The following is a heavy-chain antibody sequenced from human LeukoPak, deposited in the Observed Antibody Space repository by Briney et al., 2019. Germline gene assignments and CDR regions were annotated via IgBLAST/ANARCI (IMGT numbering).Heavy chain of an antibody. J-gene: IGHJ6*03. CDR1: GYIFTDYY. D-gene: IGHD3-22*01. CDR2: INPNSGGT. V-gene: IGHV1/OR15-1*04. Sequence: ASVKVSCKASGYIFTDYYMHWVRQAPGQELGWMGRINPNSGGTNYAQKFQGRVTMTRDTSISTAYMELSSLRSEDTAIYYCARDSTLSRVITATTTYHYFYYIDVWGKGTTVTISS. CDR3: ARDSTLSRVITATTTYHYFYYIDV.